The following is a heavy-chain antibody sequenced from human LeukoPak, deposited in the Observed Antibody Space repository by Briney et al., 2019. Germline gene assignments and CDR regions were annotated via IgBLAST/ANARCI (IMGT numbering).Heavy chain of an antibody. D-gene: IGHD2/OR15-2a*01. CDR2: ISHDGSNK. CDR1: GFTFSNYG. J-gene: IGHJ4*02. V-gene: IGHV3-30*03. CDR3: ASRSMASDY. Sequence: GRSLRLSCAASGFTFSNYGMHWVRQAPGKGLEWVALISHDGSNKYYADSVKGRFTISRDNSKNTLYLQMNSLRAEDTALYYCASRSMASDYWGQGTLVTVSS.